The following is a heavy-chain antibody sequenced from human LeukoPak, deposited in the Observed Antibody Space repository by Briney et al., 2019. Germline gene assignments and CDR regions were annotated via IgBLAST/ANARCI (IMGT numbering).Heavy chain of an antibody. CDR2: IYYSGST. J-gene: IGHJ4*02. D-gene: IGHD3-9*01. CDR3: ARVSDILTSYYDY. V-gene: IGHV4-30-4*01. Sequence: SETLSLTCTVSGDSMSSGDYYWSWIRRPPGKGLEWIGYIYYSGSTYYNPSLKSRVTISVDTSKNQFSLKLSSVTAADTAVYYCARVSDILTSYYDYWGQGTLVTVSS. CDR1: GDSMSSGDYY.